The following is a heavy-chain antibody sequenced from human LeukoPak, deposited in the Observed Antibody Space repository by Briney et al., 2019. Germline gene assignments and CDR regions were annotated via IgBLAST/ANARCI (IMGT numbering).Heavy chain of an antibody. CDR2: IYYSGTT. CDR1: VGSVSVYF. CDR3: ARHVPTPYYGTSGPFDY. J-gene: IGHJ4*02. V-gene: IGHV4-59*08. D-gene: IGHD3-22*01. Sequence: KPSETLPLTCTVSVGSVSVYFWSWIRQPPGQGLEWIGCIYYSGTTDYNPSLRSRVTLSVDTSKNQFSLKLTSVTAADTAVYFCARHVPTPYYGTSGPFDYWGQGTLVTVSS.